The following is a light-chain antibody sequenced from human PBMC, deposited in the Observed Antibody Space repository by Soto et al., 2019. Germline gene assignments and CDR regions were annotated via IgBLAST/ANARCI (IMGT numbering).Light chain of an antibody. V-gene: IGLV2-23*03. CDR2: EGS. J-gene: IGLJ2*01. Sequence: QSVLTQPASVSGSPGQSITISCTGTSSDVGSYNLVSWYQQHPGKAPKLMIYEGSKRPSGVSNRFSGSKSGNTASLTISGLQDEDEDDYYCCSYAGSSIFGVVFGGGTKVTVL. CDR1: SSDVGSYNL. CDR3: CSYAGSSIFGVV.